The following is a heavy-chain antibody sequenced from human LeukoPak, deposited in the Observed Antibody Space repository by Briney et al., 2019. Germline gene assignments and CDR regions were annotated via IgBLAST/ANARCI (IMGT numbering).Heavy chain of an antibody. V-gene: IGHV3-23*01. J-gene: IGHJ4*02. Sequence: GASLRLSCAASGFSFSSYAMSWVRQAPGKGLEWISGVSGSGGSTYYADSVKGRFTISRDNSKNTLYLQMNSLRAEATAVYYCAKRGLPAATLSSLDYWGQGTLVTVSS. CDR3: AKRGLPAATLSSLDY. D-gene: IGHD2-2*01. CDR1: GFSFSSYA. CDR2: VSGSGGST.